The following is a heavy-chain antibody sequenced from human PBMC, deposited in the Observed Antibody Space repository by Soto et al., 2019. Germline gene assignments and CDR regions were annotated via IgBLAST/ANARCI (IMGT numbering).Heavy chain of an antibody. D-gene: IGHD4-4*01. Sequence: GGSLRLSCATSGFVFSTYGMHWVRQAPGKGLEWVAVIWYDGSNKYYADSVKGLFTISRDNSKNTLYLQMNSLRAEDTAVYYCARDLQSRTSHQPYYWGQGTLVTVSS. V-gene: IGHV3-33*01. CDR3: ARDLQSRTSHQPYY. J-gene: IGHJ4*02. CDR1: GFVFSTYG. CDR2: IWYDGSNK.